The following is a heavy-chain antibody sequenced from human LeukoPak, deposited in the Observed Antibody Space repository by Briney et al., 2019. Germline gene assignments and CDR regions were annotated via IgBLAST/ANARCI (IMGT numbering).Heavy chain of an antibody. V-gene: IGHV5-51*01. CDR2: IYPGDSDT. J-gene: IGHJ4*02. CDR1: GYSFTSYW. CDR3: ARTFYDILTGYYPPSFDY. D-gene: IGHD3-9*01. Sequence: GESLKISCKGSGYSFTSYWIGWVRQMPGKGLEWMGIIYPGDSDTRYSPSFQGQVTISADKSISTAYLQWSSLKASDTAMYYCARTFYDILTGYYPPSFDYWGQGTLVTVSS.